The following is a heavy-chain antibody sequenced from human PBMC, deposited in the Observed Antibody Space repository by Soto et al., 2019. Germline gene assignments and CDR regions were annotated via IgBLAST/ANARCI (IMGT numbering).Heavy chain of an antibody. J-gene: IGHJ4*02. CDR1: GFVFSRYN. V-gene: IGHV3-48*01. CDR2: ISGSSSSI. CDR3: ATGVDASRGGVDF. Sequence: EVQLVESGGGLAQPGGSLRLSCAASGFVFSRYNMNWVRQAPGKGPEWVSYISGSSSSIYYAASVKGRFTISRDTVKNLLFLQMNSLRAEDTATYYCATGVDASRGGVDFWCQGAHVSVSS. D-gene: IGHD7-27*01.